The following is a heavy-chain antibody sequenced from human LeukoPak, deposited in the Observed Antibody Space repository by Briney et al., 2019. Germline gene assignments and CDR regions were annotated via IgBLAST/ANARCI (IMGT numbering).Heavy chain of an antibody. D-gene: IGHD3-9*01. CDR3: ARDLHYDILTGPSDWFDP. Sequence: GGSLRLSCAASGFTFSSYWMSWVRQAPGKGLKWVANIKQDGSEKYYVDSVKGRFTISRDNAKNSLYLQMNSLRAEDTAVYYCARDLHYDILTGPSDWFDPWGQGTLVTVSS. CDR1: GFTFSSYW. V-gene: IGHV3-7*01. J-gene: IGHJ5*02. CDR2: IKQDGSEK.